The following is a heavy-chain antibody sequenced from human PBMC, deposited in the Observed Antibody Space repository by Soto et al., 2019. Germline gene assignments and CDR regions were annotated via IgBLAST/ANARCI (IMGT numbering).Heavy chain of an antibody. D-gene: IGHD3-22*01. CDR2: IIPILGTP. Sequence: SVKVSCKASGDTFSSYAISWVRQAPGQGLEWMGGIIPILGTPNYAQKFRGRVTITADKSTSTAYMELSSLRSEDTAVYYCARERSRYDRSGYYRPDYWGQGTLVTVSS. V-gene: IGHV1-69*10. J-gene: IGHJ4*02. CDR1: GDTFSSYA. CDR3: ARERSRYDRSGYYRPDY.